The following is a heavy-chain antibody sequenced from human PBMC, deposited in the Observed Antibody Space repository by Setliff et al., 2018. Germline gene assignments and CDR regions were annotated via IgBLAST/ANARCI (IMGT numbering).Heavy chain of an antibody. J-gene: IGHJ3*02. CDR1: GYTFTSYA. V-gene: IGHV1-3*01. Sequence: GASVKVSCKASGYTFTSYAMHWVRQAPGQRPECMGWIHAGNGDTKYSQKFQGRVTITRNTSISTAYMELSSLRSEDTAVYYCARGRRGNYDFWSGPSSDAFDIWGQGTMVTVSS. CDR3: ARGRRGNYDFWSGPSSDAFDI. D-gene: IGHD3-3*01. CDR2: IHAGNGDT.